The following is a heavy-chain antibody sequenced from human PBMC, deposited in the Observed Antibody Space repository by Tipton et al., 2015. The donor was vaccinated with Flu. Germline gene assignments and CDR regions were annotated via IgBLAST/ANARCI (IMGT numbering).Heavy chain of an antibody. J-gene: IGHJ5*02. Sequence: TLSLTCTISGHSISSDYYWGWIRQSPGKGLEWIGNIFHTGSTYHNPSLKSRVTISVDTSTNQFSLKVFSVTATDTAVYYCAGRDYSNYVSDPKSWFDPWGQGILVTVSS. CDR1: GHSISSDYY. D-gene: IGHD4-11*01. CDR3: AGRDYSNYVSDPKSWFDP. V-gene: IGHV4-38-2*02. CDR2: IFHTGST.